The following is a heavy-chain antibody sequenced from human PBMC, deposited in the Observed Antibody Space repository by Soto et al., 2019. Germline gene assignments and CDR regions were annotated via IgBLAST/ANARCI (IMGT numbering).Heavy chain of an antibody. CDR1: GGSFSGYY. CDR3: ARGVGELLRYYYYYGMDV. V-gene: IGHV4-34*01. CDR2: INHSGST. D-gene: IGHD1-26*01. J-gene: IGHJ6*02. Sequence: SETLSLTCAVYGGSFSGYYWSWIRQPPGKGLEWIGEINHSGSTNYNPSLKSRVTISVDTSKNQFSLKLSSVTAADTAVYYCARGVGELLRYYYYYGMDVWGQGTTVT.